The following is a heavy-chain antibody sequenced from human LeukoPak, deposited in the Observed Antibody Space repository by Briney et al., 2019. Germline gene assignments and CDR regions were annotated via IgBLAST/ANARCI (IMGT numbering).Heavy chain of an antibody. D-gene: IGHD3-22*01. J-gene: IGHJ3*02. Sequence: GGSLRLSCAASGFTFSSYGMHWVRQAPGKGLECVSVIYSGGSTYSADSVKGRFTISRDNSRNMVYLQMSSLRAEDTAVYYCVREDYYDTSGFYLDDAFDIWGQGTMVTVSS. V-gene: IGHV3-53*01. CDR2: IYSGGST. CDR1: GFTFSSYG. CDR3: VREDYYDTSGFYLDDAFDI.